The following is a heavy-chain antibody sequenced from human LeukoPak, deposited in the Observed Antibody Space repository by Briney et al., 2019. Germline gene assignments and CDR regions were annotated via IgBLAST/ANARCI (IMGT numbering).Heavy chain of an antibody. CDR3: AKAQAGGFNYGPFDY. CDR2: IDGPGRIT. Sequence: GSLRLSCAASGLTFRLYGMSWVRQTPGKGLQWVSTIDGPGRITLYADSVKGRFTISRDNSKNTMYLQMSSLRAEDTALYYCAKAQAGGFNYGPFDYWGQGSLVTVSS. J-gene: IGHJ4*02. D-gene: IGHD5-18*01. V-gene: IGHV3-23*01. CDR1: GLTFRLYG.